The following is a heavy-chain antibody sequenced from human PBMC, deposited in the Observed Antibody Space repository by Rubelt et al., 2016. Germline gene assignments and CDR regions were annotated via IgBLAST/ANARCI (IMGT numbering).Heavy chain of an antibody. CDR3: AKDRWTDYGDYGGGGSFDY. V-gene: IGHV3-30*02. CDR2: VRFDGTRT. Sequence: QAPGKGLEWVAVVRFDGTRTYYADSVRGRFTISRDNSKNTLYLQMTSLRAEDTAVFYCAKDRWTDYGDYGGGGSFDYWGQGTLVTVSS. J-gene: IGHJ4*02. D-gene: IGHD4-17*01.